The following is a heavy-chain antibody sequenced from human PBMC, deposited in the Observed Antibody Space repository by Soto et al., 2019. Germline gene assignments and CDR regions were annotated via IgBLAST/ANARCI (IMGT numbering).Heavy chain of an antibody. CDR2: INPNSGGT. CDR1: GYTFTGYY. J-gene: IGHJ6*02. Sequence: GASVKVSCKASGYTFTGYYMHWVRQAPGQGLEWMGWINPNSGGTNYAQKFQGWVTMTRDTSISTAYMELGRLRSDDTAVYYCARQEDSYGYRTYYYGMDVWGQGTTVTVSS. CDR3: ARQEDSYGYRTYYYGMDV. D-gene: IGHD5-18*01. V-gene: IGHV1-2*04.